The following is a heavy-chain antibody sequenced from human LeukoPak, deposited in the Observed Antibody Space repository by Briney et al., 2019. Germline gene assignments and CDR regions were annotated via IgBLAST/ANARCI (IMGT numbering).Heavy chain of an antibody. Sequence: GGSLRLSCAASGFTFSSYWMSWGRQAPGKGLEWGSYISSSGSTIYYADSVKGRFTISRDNAKNSLYLQMNSLRAEDTAVYYCARDRGIAAAGFDYWGQGTLVTVSS. CDR1: GFTFSSYW. CDR3: ARDRGIAAAGFDY. J-gene: IGHJ4*02. CDR2: ISSSGSTI. D-gene: IGHD6-13*01. V-gene: IGHV3-48*04.